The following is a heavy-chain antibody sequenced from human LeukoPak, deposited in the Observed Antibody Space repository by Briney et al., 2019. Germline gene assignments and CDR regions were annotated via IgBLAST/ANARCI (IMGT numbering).Heavy chain of an antibody. J-gene: IGHJ4*02. CDR3: AGLRFLGPGY. D-gene: IGHD3-3*01. V-gene: IGHV4-61*02. CDR1: GGSISSGSYY. CDR2: IYTSGST. Sequence: SETLSLTCTVSGGSISSGSYYWSWIRQPAGKGLEWIGRIYTSGSTNYNPSLKSRVTISVDTSKNQFSLKLSSVTAADTAVYYCAGLRFLGPGYWGQGTLVTVSS.